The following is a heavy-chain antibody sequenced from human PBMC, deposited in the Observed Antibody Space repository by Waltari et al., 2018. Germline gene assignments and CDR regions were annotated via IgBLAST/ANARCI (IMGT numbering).Heavy chain of an antibody. V-gene: IGHV4-4*02. CDR3: ARDRGRGLYLDS. CDR1: DDSMRGNYW. J-gene: IGHJ4*02. Sequence: QVQLQESGPGLVKPSGTMSLPCGVSDDSMRGNYWWSWFRQPPGKWLDWTGQIHRSVRTNYNPPLESRVTVSIDTFNSQFSLEVTSATAADTSLYFCARDRGRGLYLDSWGRGILVTVSP. CDR2: IHRSVRT. D-gene: IGHD2-15*01.